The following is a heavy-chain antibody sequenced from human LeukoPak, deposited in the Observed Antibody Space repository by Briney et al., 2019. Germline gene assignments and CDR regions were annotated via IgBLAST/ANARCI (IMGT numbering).Heavy chain of an antibody. Sequence: GGSLRLSCAASGLTFSSFGMHWARQAPGKGLEWVAVTSFDGGNKHYADSVKGRFTISRDNSKNTLYLQMNTLRVEDTAVCYCAKGRLLGAPWGMDVWGQGTTVTVSS. CDR1: GLTFSSFG. CDR2: TSFDGGNK. V-gene: IGHV3-30*18. J-gene: IGHJ6*02. CDR3: AKGRLLGAPWGMDV. D-gene: IGHD1-26*01.